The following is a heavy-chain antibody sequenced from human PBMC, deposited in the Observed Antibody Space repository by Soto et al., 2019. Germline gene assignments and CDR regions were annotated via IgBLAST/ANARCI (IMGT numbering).Heavy chain of an antibody. Sequence: LSLTCAISGDSVSSNSAAWNWIRQSPSRGLEWLGRTYYRSKWYNDYAVSVKSRITINPDTSKNQFSLQLNSVTPEDTAVYYCARGYCSSTSCSMFDYWGQGTLVTVSS. CDR2: TYYRSKWYN. CDR3: ARGYCSSTSCSMFDY. V-gene: IGHV6-1*01. CDR1: GDSVSSNSAA. J-gene: IGHJ4*02. D-gene: IGHD2-2*01.